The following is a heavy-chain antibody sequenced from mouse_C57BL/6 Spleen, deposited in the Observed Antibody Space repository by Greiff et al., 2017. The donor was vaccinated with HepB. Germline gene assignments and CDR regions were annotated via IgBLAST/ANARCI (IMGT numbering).Heavy chain of an antibody. CDR1: GYTFTSYW. CDR2: INPSNGGT. J-gene: IGHJ1*03. CDR3: ARSDGNPSYWYFDV. D-gene: IGHD2-1*01. Sequence: VHLVESGTELVKPGASVKLSCKASGYTFTSYWMHWVKQRPGQGLEWIGNINPSNGGTNYNEKFKSKATLTVDKSSSTAYMQLSSLTSEDSAVYYCARSDGNPSYWYFDVWGTGTTVTVSS. V-gene: IGHV1-53*01.